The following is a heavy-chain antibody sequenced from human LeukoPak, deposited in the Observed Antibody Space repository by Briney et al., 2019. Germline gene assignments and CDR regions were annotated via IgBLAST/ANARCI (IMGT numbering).Heavy chain of an antibody. CDR2: ISSSSSTI. CDR3: AKDPKYYYGSGSYWAY. D-gene: IGHD3-10*01. J-gene: IGHJ4*02. Sequence: GGSLRLSCAASGFTFSSYSMNWVRQAPGKGLEWVSYISSSSSTIYYADSVKGRFTISRDNAKNSLYLQMNSLRAEDTAVYYCAKDPKYYYGSGSYWAYWGQGTLVTVSS. CDR1: GFTFSSYS. V-gene: IGHV3-48*04.